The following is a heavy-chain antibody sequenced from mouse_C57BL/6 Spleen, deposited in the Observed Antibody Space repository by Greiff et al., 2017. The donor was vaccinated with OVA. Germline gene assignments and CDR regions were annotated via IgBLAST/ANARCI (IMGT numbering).Heavy chain of an antibody. CDR3: ARGTLPCAY. Sequence: DVKLVESGGGLVKPGGSLKLSCAASGFTFSSYAMSWVRQTPEKRLEWVATISDGGSYTYYPDNVKGRFTISRDNAKNNLYLQMSHLKSEDTARYYCARGTLPCAYWGQGTLVTVSA. V-gene: IGHV5-4*03. J-gene: IGHJ3*01. CDR1: GFTFSSYA. CDR2: ISDGGSYT.